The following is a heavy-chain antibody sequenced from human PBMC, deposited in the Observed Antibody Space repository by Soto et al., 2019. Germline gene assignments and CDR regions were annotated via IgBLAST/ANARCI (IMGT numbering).Heavy chain of an antibody. J-gene: IGHJ3*01. Sequence: GGSLRLSCGVSGFTFTTSDMSWVRQAPGKGLEWVSGISDNGYGVYTYYSDSVKGRFTISRDTSKNTLYLQMNSLRVEDTAVYYCAKDRFSSGYDAFDVWGQGTMVTVSS. CDR3: AKDRFSSGYDAFDV. D-gene: IGHD6-19*01. CDR2: ISDNGYGVYT. V-gene: IGHV3-23*01. CDR1: GFTFTTSD.